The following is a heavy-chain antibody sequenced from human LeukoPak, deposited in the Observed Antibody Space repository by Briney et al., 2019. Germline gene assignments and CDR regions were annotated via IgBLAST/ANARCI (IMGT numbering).Heavy chain of an antibody. CDR1: EYTFSTYW. D-gene: IGHD4-11*01. CDR3: VRSPTTVFNYHYYMDV. J-gene: IGHJ6*03. Sequence: GESLKISCKGSEYTFSTYWIGWVRQKPGRGLEWMGIIYPGDSDTRYSPSFQGQVTISADKSISTAFLHWSNLEASDTAMYYCVRSPTTVFNYHYYMDVWGTGTTVSVSS. CDR2: IYPGDSDT. V-gene: IGHV5-51*01.